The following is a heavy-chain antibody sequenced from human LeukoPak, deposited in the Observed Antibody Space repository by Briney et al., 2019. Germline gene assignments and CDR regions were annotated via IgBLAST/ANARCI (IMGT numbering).Heavy chain of an antibody. CDR1: GGSISSYY. D-gene: IGHD1-26*01. V-gene: IGHV4-4*07. CDR2: IYASGST. J-gene: IGHJ4*02. CDR3: ARDIWYSVIN. Sequence: SETLSLNCAVSGGSISSYYWNWLRPPAGKGLEWIGRIYASGSTNNPSLKSRVTMSLDTSKNQFSLKLSSVTAADTAVYYCARDIWYSVINWGQGALVTVCS.